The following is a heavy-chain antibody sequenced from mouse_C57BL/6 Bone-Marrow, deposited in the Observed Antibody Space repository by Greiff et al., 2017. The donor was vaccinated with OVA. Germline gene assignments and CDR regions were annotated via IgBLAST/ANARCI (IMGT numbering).Heavy chain of an antibody. V-gene: IGHV14-2*01. CDR1: GFNIKDYY. J-gene: IGHJ2*01. D-gene: IGHD1-1*01. Sequence: VQPQQSGAELVKPGASVKLSCTASGFNIKDYYMHWVKQRTEQGLEWIGRIDPEDGETKYAPKFQGKATITADTSSNTAYLQLSSLTSEDTAVYYCARSTTTVKGPYYFDYWGQGTTLTVSS. CDR2: IDPEDGET. CDR3: ARSTTTVKGPYYFDY.